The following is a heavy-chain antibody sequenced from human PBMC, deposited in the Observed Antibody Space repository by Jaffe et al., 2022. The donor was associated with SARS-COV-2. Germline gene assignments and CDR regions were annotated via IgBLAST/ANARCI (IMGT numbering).Heavy chain of an antibody. CDR3: AKDTPDIVVVPAAIPFDY. D-gene: IGHD2-2*01. V-gene: IGHV3-23*01. Sequence: EVQLLESGGGLVQPGGSLRLSCAASGFTFSSYAMSWVRQAPGKGLEWVSAISGSGGSTYYADSVKGRFTISRDNSKNTLYLQMNSLRAEDTAVYYCAKDTPDIVVVPAAIPFDYWGQGTLVTVSS. CDR1: GFTFSSYA. CDR2: ISGSGGST. J-gene: IGHJ4*02.